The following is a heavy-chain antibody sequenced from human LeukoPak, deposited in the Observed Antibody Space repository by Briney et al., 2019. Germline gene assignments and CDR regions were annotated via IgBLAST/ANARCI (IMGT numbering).Heavy chain of an antibody. CDR1: GGSISSYY. D-gene: IGHD2-2*01. V-gene: IGHV4-59*01. J-gene: IGHJ3*02. Sequence: SETLSLTCTVSGGSISSYYWSWIRQPPGKGLEWIGYIYYSGSTNYNPSLKSRVTISVDTSKNQFSLKLSSVTAADTAVYYCARDRRPYQLRAFDIWGQGTMATVSS. CDR3: ARDRRPYQLRAFDI. CDR2: IYYSGST.